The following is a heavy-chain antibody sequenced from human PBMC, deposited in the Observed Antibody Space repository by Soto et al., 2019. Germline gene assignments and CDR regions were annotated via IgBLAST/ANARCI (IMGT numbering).Heavy chain of an antibody. CDR3: AQDRGVEAAAGLFDY. J-gene: IGHJ4*02. Sequence: EVQLLESGGGLVQPGGSLRLSCLASGFTFSSYPISWVRQAPGTGLEWVSGINSSGGSTYYADSVKGRFTISRDNSKNTLDLQMSSLSAEDTAVYYCAQDRGVEAAAGLFDYWGQGTLLTVSS. D-gene: IGHD6-13*01. CDR2: INSSGGST. CDR1: GFTFSSYP. V-gene: IGHV3-23*01.